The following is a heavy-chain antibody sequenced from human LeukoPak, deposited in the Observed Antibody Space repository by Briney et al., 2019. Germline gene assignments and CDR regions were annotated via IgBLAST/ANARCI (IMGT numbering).Heavy chain of an antibody. V-gene: IGHV1-46*01. CDR1: GYTFTSYY. D-gene: IGHD1-14*01. CDR2: INPSGGST. Sequence: ASVKVSCRASGYTFTSYYMHWVRQAPGQGLEWMGIINPSGGSTSYAQKFQGRVTMTRDMSTSTVYMELSSLRSEDTAVYYCAREYTLVASPFDYWGQGTLVTVSS. J-gene: IGHJ4*02. CDR3: AREYTLVASPFDY.